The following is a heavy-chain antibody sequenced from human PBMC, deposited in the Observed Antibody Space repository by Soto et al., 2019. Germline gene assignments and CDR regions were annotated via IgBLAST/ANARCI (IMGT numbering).Heavy chain of an antibody. CDR3: AKGLSTPGIDY. D-gene: IGHD2-15*01. J-gene: IGHJ4*01. CDR2: INEDGSVT. CDR1: GFTFSNYW. V-gene: IGHV3-7*03. Sequence: PGGSLRLTCAASGFTFSNYWMNWVRQAPGKGLELVANINEDGSVTSYVGSVKGRFTVSRDNTFNTLYLQMNSLRVEDTALYYCAKGLSTPGIDYWGQGTLVTVSS.